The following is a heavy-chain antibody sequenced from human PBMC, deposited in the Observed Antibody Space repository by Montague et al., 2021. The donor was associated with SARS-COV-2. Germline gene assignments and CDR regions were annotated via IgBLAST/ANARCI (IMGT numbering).Heavy chain of an antibody. V-gene: IGHV4-59*01. CDR2: IYYSGST. CDR1: GGSISSYY. J-gene: IGHJ5*01. CDR3: AREAYSTAWLDS. D-gene: IGHD4-11*01. Sequence: SETLSLTCTVSGGSISSYYWSWVRQPAGKGLEWIGYIYYSGSTNXNPSLRSRVTMSVDTSKNQFSLKLSSVTAADTAVYYCAREAYSTAWLDSWGQGTLVTVSS.